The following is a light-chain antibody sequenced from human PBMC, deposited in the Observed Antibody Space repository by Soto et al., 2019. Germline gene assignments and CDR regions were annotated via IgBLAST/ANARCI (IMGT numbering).Light chain of an antibody. CDR1: QAIPNN. V-gene: IGKV1-9*01. CDR3: QQVKSYPRT. Sequence: DIHLTPSPSSLSASVGARVTITCRASQAIPNNLAWYQQKPGNPPRLLIYEESTLHSGVPSRFICRKVGTQFILTIDSLQPEDFATYYCQQVKSYPRTFGGGTKVEIK. J-gene: IGKJ4*01. CDR2: EES.